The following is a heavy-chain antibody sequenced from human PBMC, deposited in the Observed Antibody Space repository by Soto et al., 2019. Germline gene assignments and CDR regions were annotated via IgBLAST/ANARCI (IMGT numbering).Heavy chain of an antibody. J-gene: IGHJ4*02. D-gene: IGHD2-21*02. CDR1: GGSFSGYY. CDR2: INHSGST. CDR3: ARASIGGNSGSFDY. V-gene: IGHV4-34*01. Sequence: SSETPSLTCALYGGSFSGYYWSWVRPPPGKGLEWIGEINHSGSTNYNPSLKSRVTISVDTSKNQFSLKLSSVTAADTAVYYCARASIGGNSGSFDYWGQGTLVTVSS.